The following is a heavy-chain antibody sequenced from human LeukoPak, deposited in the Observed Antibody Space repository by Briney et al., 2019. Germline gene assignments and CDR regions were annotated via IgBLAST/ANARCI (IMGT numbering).Heavy chain of an antibody. D-gene: IGHD3-10*01. J-gene: IGHJ5*02. CDR2: IYTSGST. CDR3: ASTLGEWFDP. CDR1: GGSISSYY. V-gene: IGHV4-4*09. Sequence: KPSETLCLTCTVSGGSISSYYWSWIRQPPGKGLEWIGYIYTSGSTNYNPSLKSRVTISVDTSKNQFSLKLSSVTAADTAVYYCASTLGEWFDPWGQGTLVTVSS.